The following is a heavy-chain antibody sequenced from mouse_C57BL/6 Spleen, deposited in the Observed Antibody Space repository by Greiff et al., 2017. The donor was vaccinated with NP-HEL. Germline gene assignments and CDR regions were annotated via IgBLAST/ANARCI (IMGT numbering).Heavy chain of an antibody. V-gene: IGHV3-6*01. D-gene: IGHD2-4*01. CDR2: ISYDGSN. CDR3: ARDYDYDWYFDV. CDR1: GYSITSGYY. Sequence: EVQLKESGPGLVKPSQSLSLTCSVTGYSITSGYYWNWIRQFPGNKLEWMGYISYDGSNNYNPSLKNRISITRDTSKNQFFLKLNSVTTEDTATYYCARDYDYDWYFDVWGTGTTVTVSS. J-gene: IGHJ1*03.